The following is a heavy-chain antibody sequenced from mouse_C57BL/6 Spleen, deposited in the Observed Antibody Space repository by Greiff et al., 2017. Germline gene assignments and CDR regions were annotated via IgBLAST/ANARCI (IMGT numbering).Heavy chain of an antibody. J-gene: IGHJ3*01. D-gene: IGHD1-1*01. CDR2: ISDGGSYT. Sequence: VTVVESGGGLVKPGGSLKLSCAASGFTFSSYAMSWVRQTPDKRLEWVATISDGGSYTYYPDNVKGRFTISRDNAKNNLYLQMSHLKSEDTAMDYCARDREYYTWCAYWGQGTLVTVSA. V-gene: IGHV5-4*01. CDR1: GFTFSSYA. CDR3: ARDREYYTWCAY.